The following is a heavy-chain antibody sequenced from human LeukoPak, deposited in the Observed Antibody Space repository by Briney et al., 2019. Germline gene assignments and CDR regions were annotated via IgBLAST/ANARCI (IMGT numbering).Heavy chain of an antibody. CDR1: GGSISSGGYF. CDR3: ARADNLNAFNY. J-gene: IGHJ4*02. D-gene: IGHD1-1*01. CDR2: ISSSGST. V-gene: IGHV4-31*03. Sequence: SETLSLTCTVSGGSISSGGYFWSWIRQHPGKGLEWIGSISSSGSTLYSPSLKRRVTISVDTSKNQFSLNLSSVTAADTAVYYCARADNLNAFNYWGQGTRVTVSS.